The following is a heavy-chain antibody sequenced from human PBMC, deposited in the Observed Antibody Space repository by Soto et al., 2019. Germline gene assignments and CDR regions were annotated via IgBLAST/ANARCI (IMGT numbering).Heavy chain of an antibody. CDR3: ARHDDFWSGYYTSDY. CDR1: GGSIISSSYY. V-gene: IGHV4-39*01. Sequence: SETLSLTCPVSGGSIISSSYYLFCIRQPPGKGLELIGSIYYSGSTYYNPSLKSRVTISVDTSKNQFSLKLSSVTAADTAVYYCARHDDFWSGYYTSDYWGQGTLVTVSS. J-gene: IGHJ4*02. CDR2: IYYSGST. D-gene: IGHD3-3*01.